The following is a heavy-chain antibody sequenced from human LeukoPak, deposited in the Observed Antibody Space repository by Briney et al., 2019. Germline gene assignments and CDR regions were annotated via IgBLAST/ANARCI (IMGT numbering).Heavy chain of an antibody. CDR1: GLTFSHYG. CDR2: IWSDASDK. V-gene: IGHV3-33*06. Sequence: GGSLRLSCVASGLTFSHYGMHWVRQAPGAGLEWVAVIWSDASDKYYASSVKGRFTISRDNSKNSLYLQMNSLRAEDTAVYYCAKDAERGFDYSNSLDYWGQGIRVTVSS. J-gene: IGHJ4*02. CDR3: AKDAERGFDYSNSLDY. D-gene: IGHD4-11*01.